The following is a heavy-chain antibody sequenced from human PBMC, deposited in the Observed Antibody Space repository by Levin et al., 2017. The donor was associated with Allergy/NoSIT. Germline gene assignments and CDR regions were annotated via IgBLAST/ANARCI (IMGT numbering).Heavy chain of an antibody. CDR3: ASRPGAAAGPLDY. Sequence: GGSLRLSCAASGLTVGSNYMTWVRQAPGRGLELVSAIYSGGNTFNADSVKGRFTISRDNSKKTLYLQMNSLRVEDTAVYYCASRPGAAAGPLDYWGQGTLVTVSS. D-gene: IGHD6-13*01. CDR1: GLTVGSNY. CDR2: IYSGGNT. J-gene: IGHJ4*02. V-gene: IGHV3-66*01.